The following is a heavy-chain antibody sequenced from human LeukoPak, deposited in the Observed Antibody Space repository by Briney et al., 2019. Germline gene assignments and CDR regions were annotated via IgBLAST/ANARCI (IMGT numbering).Heavy chain of an antibody. CDR1: GYSFTSYG. CDR2: IIPILGIA. D-gene: IGHD6-13*01. J-gene: IGHJ1*01. V-gene: IGHV1-69*04. CDR3: ARDRHSSSWYTEYFQH. Sequence: SVKVSCKASGYSFTSYGISWVRQAPGQGLEWMGRIIPILGIANYAQKFQGRVTITADKSTSTAYMELSSLRSEDTAVYYCARDRHSSSWYTEYFQHWGQGTLVTVSS.